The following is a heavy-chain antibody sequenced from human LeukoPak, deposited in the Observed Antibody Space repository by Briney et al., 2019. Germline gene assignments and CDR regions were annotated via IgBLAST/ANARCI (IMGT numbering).Heavy chain of an antibody. J-gene: IGHJ4*02. D-gene: IGHD3-10*01. V-gene: IGHV4-59*08. CDR3: ARHRPYGSGSYPLEY. CDR1: GGSIRNYY. Sequence: PSETLSLTCTVSGGSIRNYYWSWIRQPPGRGLEWIAYISHTGTTNYNPSLKSRLTISLDTSRNQFSLKLTSLTAADTAVYYCARHRPYGSGSYPLEYWGQGTLVTVSS. CDR2: ISHTGTT.